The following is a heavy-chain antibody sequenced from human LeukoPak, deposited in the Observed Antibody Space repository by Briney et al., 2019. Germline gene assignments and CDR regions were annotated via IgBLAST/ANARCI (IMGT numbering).Heavy chain of an antibody. J-gene: IGHJ4*02. Sequence: PGGSLRLSCVGSGFTFGTYEMGWVRQAPGKGLEWISYIGHDGTTTYYADSVKGRFTISRDNAKNSLYLQMNSLRADDTAVYYCARGIVPITIFGVVIIRDYFDYWGQGTLVTVSS. CDR1: GFTFGTYE. CDR3: ARGIVPITIFGVVIIRDYFDY. D-gene: IGHD3-3*01. CDR2: IGHDGTTT. V-gene: IGHV3-48*03.